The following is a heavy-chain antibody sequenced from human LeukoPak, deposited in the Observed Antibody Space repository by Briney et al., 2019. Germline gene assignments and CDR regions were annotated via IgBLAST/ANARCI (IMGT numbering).Heavy chain of an antibody. J-gene: IGHJ4*02. CDR2: IYGGDST. CDR1: GFTVSNNY. D-gene: IGHD1-26*01. V-gene: IGHV3-66*01. CDR3: ACLSWGLGDDY. Sequence: GGSLRLSCAASGFTVSNNYMSWGRQPPGKRPEWVSVIYGGDSTYYADSVKGRFTISRDNSKNTVYLQMNNVRADDTAVYYCACLSWGLGDDYWGQGTLVTVSS.